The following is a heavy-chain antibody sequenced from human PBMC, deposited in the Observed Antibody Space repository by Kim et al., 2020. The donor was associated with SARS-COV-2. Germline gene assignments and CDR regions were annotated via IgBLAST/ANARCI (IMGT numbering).Heavy chain of an antibody. J-gene: IGHJ4*02. CDR3: ARENAYYYDSSGYSVFDY. D-gene: IGHD3-22*01. V-gene: IGHV3-21*01. Sequence: GGSLRLSCAASGFTFSSYSMNWVRQAPGKGLEWVSSISSSSSYIYYADSVKGRFTISRDNAKNSLYLQMNSLRAEDTAVYYCARENAYYYDSSGYSVFDYWGQGTLVTVSS. CDR1: GFTFSSYS. CDR2: ISSSSSYI.